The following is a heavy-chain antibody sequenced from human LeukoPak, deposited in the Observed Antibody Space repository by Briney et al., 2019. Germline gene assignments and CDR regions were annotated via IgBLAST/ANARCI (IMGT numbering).Heavy chain of an antibody. CDR1: GFIVSSNY. CDR3: ATRQEYCGGDCFTWFDP. J-gene: IGHJ5*02. V-gene: IGHV3-23*01. D-gene: IGHD2-21*01. CDR2: ISGNSIGK. Sequence: PGGSLRLSCAASGFIVSSNYMSWVRQAPGKGLEWVSGISGNSIGKYYADSVKGRFTISRDNPKNTLYLQMNSLRGEDTAIYYCATRQEYCGGDCFTWFDPWGQGTLVTVSS.